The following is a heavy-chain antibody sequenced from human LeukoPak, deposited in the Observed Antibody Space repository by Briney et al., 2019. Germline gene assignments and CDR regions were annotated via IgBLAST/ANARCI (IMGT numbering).Heavy chain of an antibody. CDR3: AGGRVGGQQLLLVY. D-gene: IGHD2-2*01. CDR1: GYTFTSYD. CDR2: MNPNSGNT. Sequence: ASVKVSCKASGYTFTSYDINWVRQATGQGLKWMGWMNPNSGNTGYAQKFQGRVTMTRNTSISTAYMELSSLRSEDTAVYYCAGGRVGGQQLLLVYWGQGTLVTVSS. J-gene: IGHJ4*02. V-gene: IGHV1-8*01.